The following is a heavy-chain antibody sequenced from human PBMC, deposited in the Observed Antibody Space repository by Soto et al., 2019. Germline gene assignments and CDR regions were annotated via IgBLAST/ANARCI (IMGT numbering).Heavy chain of an antibody. Sequence: GESLKISCKGSGYSFTSYWIGCVRQMPGKGLEWMGIIYPGGSDTRYSPSFQGQVTISADKSISTAYLQWSSLKASDTAMYYCARHGYSYGIRTHYYYGMDVWGQGTTVTVSS. V-gene: IGHV5-51*01. CDR3: ARHGYSYGIRTHYYYGMDV. CDR1: GYSFTSYW. D-gene: IGHD5-18*01. J-gene: IGHJ6*02. CDR2: IYPGGSDT.